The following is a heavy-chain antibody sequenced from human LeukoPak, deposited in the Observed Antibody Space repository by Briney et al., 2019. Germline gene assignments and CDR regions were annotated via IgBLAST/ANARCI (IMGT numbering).Heavy chain of an antibody. J-gene: IGHJ4*02. CDR2: IYTSGST. V-gene: IGHV4-4*07. CDR1: GGPINTDY. Sequence: SETLSLTCTVSGGPINTDYWNWIRQPPGKGLEWIGRIYTSGSTNYNPSLKSRVTMSVDTSKNQFSLKLSSVTAADTAVYYCARGPEVPDFDYWGQGTLVTVSS. CDR3: ARGPEVPDFDY.